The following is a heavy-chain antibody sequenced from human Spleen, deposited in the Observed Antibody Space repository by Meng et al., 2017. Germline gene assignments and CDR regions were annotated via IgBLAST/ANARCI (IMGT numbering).Heavy chain of an antibody. J-gene: IGHJ4*02. CDR2: ITSDGSNK. CDR3: ARDGPHFDVDY. CDR1: GFTFSDYG. Sequence: GESLKISCTTSGFTFSDYGMHWVRQAPGKGLGWVALITSDGSNKYFADSVKGRFTISRDNSKNTLYLQINSLRAEDTAVYFCARDGPHFDVDYWGQGTLVTVSS. V-gene: IGHV3-33*01.